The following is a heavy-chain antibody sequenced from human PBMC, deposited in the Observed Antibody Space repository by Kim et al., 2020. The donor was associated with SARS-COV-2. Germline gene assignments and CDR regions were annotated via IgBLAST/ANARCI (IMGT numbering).Heavy chain of an antibody. CDR3: ARRTVEMATIVPFDI. D-gene: IGHD5-12*01. Sequence: SETLSLTCTVSGGSISSSSYYWGWIRQPPGKGLEWIGSIYYSGSTYYNPSLKSRVTISVDTSKNQFSLKLSSVTAADTAVYYCARRTVEMATIVPFDIWGQGTMVTVSS. CDR2: IYYSGST. V-gene: IGHV4-39*01. CDR1: GGSISSSSYY. J-gene: IGHJ3*02.